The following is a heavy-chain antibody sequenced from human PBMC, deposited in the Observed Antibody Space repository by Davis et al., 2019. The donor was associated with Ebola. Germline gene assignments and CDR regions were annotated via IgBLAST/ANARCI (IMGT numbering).Heavy chain of an antibody. V-gene: IGHV1-69*04. Sequence: SVKVSCKTSGGTFTNYAVNWVRQAPGQGLEWLGRIIPVVDTKDYAQKFQGRVTLTADKATNTAYMELCGLRFDDTAVYYCARGKWFDPWGQGTLVSVTS. J-gene: IGHJ5*02. CDR1: GGTFTNYA. CDR2: IIPVVDTK. CDR3: ARGKWFDP.